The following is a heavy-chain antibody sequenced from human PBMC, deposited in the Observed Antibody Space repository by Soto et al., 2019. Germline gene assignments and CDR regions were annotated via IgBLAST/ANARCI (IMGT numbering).Heavy chain of an antibody. CDR1: GFTFSSYS. CDR3: AREEGLLNWFDP. Sequence: EVQLVESGGGLVQPGGSLRLSCAASGFTFSSYSMNWVRQAPGKGLEWVSYISSSSSTIYYADSLKGRFTISRDNAKNSLYMQMNSLRAEDTAVYYCAREEGLLNWFDPWGQGTLVTVSS. D-gene: IGHD1-26*01. V-gene: IGHV3-48*01. J-gene: IGHJ5*02. CDR2: ISSSSSTI.